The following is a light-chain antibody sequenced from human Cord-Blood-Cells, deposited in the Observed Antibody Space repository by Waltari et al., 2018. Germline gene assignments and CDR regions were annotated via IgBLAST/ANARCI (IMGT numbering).Light chain of an antibody. J-gene: IGLJ2*01. CDR3: SSYAGSNSV. V-gene: IGLV2-8*01. Sequence: QSALTQPPYASGSPGQSVTISCTGTSSAVGGYNYVSWYQQQPGKAPKLRSYEVSKRPSGVPDRLSGHKSGNTASLTVSGLQPEDEADYYCSSYAGSNSVFGGGTKLTVL. CDR2: EVS. CDR1: SSAVGGYNY.